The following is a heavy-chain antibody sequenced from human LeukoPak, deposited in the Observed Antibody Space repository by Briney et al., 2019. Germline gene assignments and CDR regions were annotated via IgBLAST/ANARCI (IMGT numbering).Heavy chain of an antibody. J-gene: IGHJ4*02. D-gene: IGHD3-10*01. CDR3: ARWRQDRYGSGSYWGYDY. V-gene: IGHV3-64*01. CDR2: ISSNGGST. Sequence: GGSLRLSCAASGFTFSSHAMHWVRQAPGKGLEYVSAISSNGGSTYYANSVKGRFTISRDNSKNTLYLQMGSLRAEDMAVYYCARWRQDRYGSGSYWGYDYWGQGTLVTVSS. CDR1: GFTFSSHA.